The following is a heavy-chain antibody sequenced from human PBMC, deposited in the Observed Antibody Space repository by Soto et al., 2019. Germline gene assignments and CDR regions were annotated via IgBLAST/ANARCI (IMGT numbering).Heavy chain of an antibody. CDR2: ISASGGST. J-gene: IGHJ4*02. CDR1: GFTFSNYA. Sequence: GGSLRLSCAASGFTFSNYALSWVRLAPGTGLEWVSAISASGGSTYYADSVKGRFTISRDNSKNTLYLQMNSLRAEDTAVYYCAKDHWGSYSGQGTLVTVSS. D-gene: IGHD3-16*01. CDR3: AKDHWGSY. V-gene: IGHV3-23*01.